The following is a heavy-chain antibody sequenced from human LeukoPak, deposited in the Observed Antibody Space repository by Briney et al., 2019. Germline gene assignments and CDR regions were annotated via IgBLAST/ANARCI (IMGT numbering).Heavy chain of an antibody. D-gene: IGHD3-16*01. Sequence: GGSLRLSCAASGFTFSSYVMHWVRQAPGKGLEWVASINHNGNVNYYVDSVKGRFTISRDNAKNSLYLQMSNSRAEDTAVYFCARGGGLDVWGQGATVTVSS. V-gene: IGHV3-7*03. CDR2: INHNGNVN. CDR3: ARGGGLDV. J-gene: IGHJ6*02. CDR1: GFTFSSYV.